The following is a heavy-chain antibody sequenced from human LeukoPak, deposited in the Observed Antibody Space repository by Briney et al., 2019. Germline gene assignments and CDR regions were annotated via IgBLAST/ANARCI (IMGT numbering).Heavy chain of an antibody. J-gene: IGHJ3*02. CDR3: ARDMYSPYYFGSGSSSDAFDI. CDR2: TNHSGST. D-gene: IGHD3-10*01. Sequence: SETLSLTCAVYGGSFSGYYWNWIRQPPGEGLEWIGETNHSGSTNYNPSLKSRVSISVDTSKKQFSLNLSSVTAADTAIYYCARDMYSPYYFGSGSSSDAFDIWGQGTMVTVSS. CDR1: GGSFSGYY. V-gene: IGHV4-34*01.